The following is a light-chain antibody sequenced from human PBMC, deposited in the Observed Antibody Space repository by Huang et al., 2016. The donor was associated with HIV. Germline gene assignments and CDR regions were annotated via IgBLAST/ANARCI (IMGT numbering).Light chain of an antibody. V-gene: IGKV1-9*01. CDR3: QQLNGYPIT. J-gene: IGKJ5*01. Sequence: IQLTQSPPSLSASVGDRVVIACRATHDINNNLAWFQQKPGKAPRLLIYGASILQSGVPSRFSGSASGTHFARIINDLQPDDFAIYYCQQLNGYPITFGQGTR. CDR1: HDINNN. CDR2: GAS.